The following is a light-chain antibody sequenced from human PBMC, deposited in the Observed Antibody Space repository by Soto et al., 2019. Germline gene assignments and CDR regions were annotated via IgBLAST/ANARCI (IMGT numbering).Light chain of an antibody. V-gene: IGKV1-5*03. CDR1: ENIYGY. CDR2: WAS. Sequence: DIQLTQSPSILSASVGDRVIITCRASENIYGYLAWYQQKPGEAPKLLIYWASTLVSGVPSRFTGGESGTEFTLTISDLQPDDFATYFCQQYSAYPLTFGGVTKVDVK. J-gene: IGKJ4*01. CDR3: QQYSAYPLT.